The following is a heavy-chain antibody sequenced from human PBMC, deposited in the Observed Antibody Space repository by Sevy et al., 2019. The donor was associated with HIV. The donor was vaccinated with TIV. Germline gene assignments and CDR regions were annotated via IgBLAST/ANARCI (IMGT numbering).Heavy chain of an antibody. D-gene: IGHD6-19*01. CDR3: GNGGNQGGTGWYPPLDF. J-gene: IGHJ4*02. CDR1: GFTFRDYA. Sequence: GGSLRLSCVASGFTFRDYAMSWVRQAPGKGLQWVSGISGSGGSTHYAGSVKGRFTISRDISKNTLYLQLNDLRAEDTAVYYCGNGGNQGGTGWYPPLDFWGQGTPVTVSS. CDR2: ISGSGGST. V-gene: IGHV3-23*01.